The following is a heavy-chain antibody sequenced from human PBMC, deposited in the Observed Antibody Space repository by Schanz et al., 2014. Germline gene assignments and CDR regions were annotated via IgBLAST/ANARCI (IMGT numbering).Heavy chain of an antibody. D-gene: IGHD3-9*01. CDR3: ARDSKPNYDFLTAYYSIDY. V-gene: IGHV3-21*01. CDR2: ISSSSSYI. Sequence: AQLVESGGGVVQPGGSLRLSCAASGFIFSNYGMHWVRQAPGKGLEWVSSISSSSSYIYYADSVKGRFTISRDNSKNTLYLQMNSLRADDTAVYYCARDSKPNYDFLTAYYSIDYWGQGTLVTVSS. CDR1: GFIFSNYG. J-gene: IGHJ4*02.